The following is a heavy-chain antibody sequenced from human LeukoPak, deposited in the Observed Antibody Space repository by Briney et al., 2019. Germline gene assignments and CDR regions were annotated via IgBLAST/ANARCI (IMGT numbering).Heavy chain of an antibody. CDR2: ISGSGGST. Sequence: PGGSLRLSCAASGFTFSSYAMSWVRQAPGKGLEWVSAISGSGGSTYYADSAKGRFTISRDNSKNTLYLQMNSLRAEDTAVYYCAKGGGGGLTLATGRYFDYWGQGTLVTVSS. CDR1: GFTFSSYA. V-gene: IGHV3-23*01. J-gene: IGHJ4*02. D-gene: IGHD4-23*01. CDR3: AKGGGGGLTLATGRYFDY.